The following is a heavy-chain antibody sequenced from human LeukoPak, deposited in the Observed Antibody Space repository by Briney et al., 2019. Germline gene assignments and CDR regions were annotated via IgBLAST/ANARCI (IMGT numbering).Heavy chain of an antibody. V-gene: IGHV3-23*01. D-gene: IGHD7-27*01. J-gene: IGHJ4*02. CDR3: AKGESNWDYYFDY. CDR1: GFTYSSYA. CDR2: ISSSGGST. Sequence: GGPLRLSCAASGFTYSSYAMSWVRQAPGKGLEWVSAISSSGGSTYYADSVKGRFTISRDNSKNTLFLQMNSLRAEDTAVYYCAKGESNWDYYFDYWGQGTLVTASS.